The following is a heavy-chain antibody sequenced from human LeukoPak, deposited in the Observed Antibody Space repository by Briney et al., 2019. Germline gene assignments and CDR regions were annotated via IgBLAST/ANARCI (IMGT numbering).Heavy chain of an antibody. V-gene: IGHV3-74*01. CDR3: ARDAVDTANAV. D-gene: IGHD5-18*01. J-gene: IGHJ6*02. Sequence: GGSLRLSCAASGFTFTTYWMHWVRQAPGKGLVWVSHINSDGSITSYADSVKGRFTISRDNAKNTLYLQMNSLRAEDAAVYYCARDAVDTANAVWGQGTTVTVSS. CDR2: INSDGSIT. CDR1: GFTFTTYW.